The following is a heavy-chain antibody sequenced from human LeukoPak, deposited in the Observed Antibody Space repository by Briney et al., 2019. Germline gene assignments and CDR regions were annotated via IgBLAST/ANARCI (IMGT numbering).Heavy chain of an antibody. CDR1: GGSISSSSYY. CDR2: IYYSGST. J-gene: IGHJ4*02. V-gene: IGHV4-39*07. Sequence: SETLSLTCTVSGGSISSSSYYWGWIRQPPGKGLEWIGSIYYSGSTNYNPSLKSRVTISVDTSKNQFSLKLSSVTAADTAVYYCARGPGFYFDYWGQGTLVTVSS. CDR3: ARGPGFYFDY.